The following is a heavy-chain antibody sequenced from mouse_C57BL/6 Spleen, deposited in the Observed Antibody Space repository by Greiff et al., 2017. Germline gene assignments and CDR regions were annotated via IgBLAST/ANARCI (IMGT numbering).Heavy chain of an antibody. V-gene: IGHV1-4*01. CDR1: GYTFTSYT. J-gene: IGHJ4*01. CDR3: ARGYSNYDAMDY. D-gene: IGHD2-5*01. CDR2: INPSSGYT. Sequence: VQLVESGAELARPGASVKMSCKASGYTFTSYTMHWVKQRPGQGLEWIGYINPSSGYTKYNQKFKDKATLTADKSSSTAYMQLSSLTSEDSAVYYCARGYSNYDAMDYWGQGTSVTVSS.